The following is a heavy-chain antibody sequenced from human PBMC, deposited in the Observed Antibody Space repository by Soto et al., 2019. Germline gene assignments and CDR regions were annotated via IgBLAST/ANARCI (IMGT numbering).Heavy chain of an antibody. Sequence: SETLSLTCALYGGSFSDYYWGWIRQPPGKGLECIGEITHSGSTNYNPSLKSRVTLSVDTSKNQFSLNLTSVTAADTAVYYCARGLRASFGVRLSYYYYGMDVWGQGTTVTVSS. V-gene: IGHV4-34*01. CDR3: ARGLRASFGVRLSYYYYGMDV. CDR2: ITHSGST. D-gene: IGHD3-10*01. J-gene: IGHJ6*02. CDR1: GGSFSDYY.